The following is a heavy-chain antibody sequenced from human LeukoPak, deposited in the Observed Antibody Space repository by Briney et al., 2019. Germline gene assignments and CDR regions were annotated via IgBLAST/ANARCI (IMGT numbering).Heavy chain of an antibody. CDR2: IYSGGKV. V-gene: IGHV3-53*01. CDR3: AGRNCSDGGCYFAGADPFDY. J-gene: IGHJ4*02. Sequence: GGSLRLSCAASGFTVSSTYMSWVRQTPGKGLEWVSVIYSGGKVYYIDSVKGRFTISRDTSKNTLYLQMNSLRVEDTAVYFCAGRNCSDGGCYFAGADPFDYWGQGTLVTVSS. CDR1: GFTVSSTY. D-gene: IGHD2-15*01.